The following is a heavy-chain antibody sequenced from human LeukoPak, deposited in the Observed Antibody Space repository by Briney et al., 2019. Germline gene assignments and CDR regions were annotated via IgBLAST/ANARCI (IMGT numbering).Heavy chain of an antibody. CDR1: GGSLSSNTYF. Sequence: SETPSLTRNVSGGSLSSNTYFRGWIRRPPRKGLGWIGSIRYSGSTYYNPSLKSRVTISVDTSKNQFSLNLSSLTAADTAVYYCATSDTVSTYNWFDPWGQGTLVTVS. J-gene: IGHJ5*02. V-gene: IGHV4-39*05. CDR2: IRYSGST. D-gene: IGHD5/OR15-5a*01. CDR3: ATSDTVSTYNWFDP.